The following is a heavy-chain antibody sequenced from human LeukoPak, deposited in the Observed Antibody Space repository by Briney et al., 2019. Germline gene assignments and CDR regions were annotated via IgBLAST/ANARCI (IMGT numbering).Heavy chain of an antibody. V-gene: IGHV3-23*01. CDR2: ISSSGGRT. CDR1: GFTFSSYA. Sequence: GGSLRLSCAASGFTFSSYAMSLVRQRPATGLGLVSAISSSGGRTYSADSVKGRVTITIANSKNTLYLQMNSLRAEDTAVYYCASYDFWSGFGYFWGQGTLVTVSS. D-gene: IGHD3-3*01. CDR3: ASYDFWSGFGYF. J-gene: IGHJ4*02.